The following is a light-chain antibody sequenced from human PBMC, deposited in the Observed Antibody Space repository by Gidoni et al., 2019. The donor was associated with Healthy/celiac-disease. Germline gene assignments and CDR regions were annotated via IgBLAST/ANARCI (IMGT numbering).Light chain of an antibody. CDR3: QQYYSTPRPFT. Sequence: DLVMTQSPDSLAVSLGKRATINCKSSQSVLYSSNNKNYLAWYQQKPGQPPKLLIYWASTRESGVPDRFSGSGSGTDFTLTISSLQAEDVAVYYCQQYYSTPRPFTFGPGTKVDIK. J-gene: IGKJ3*01. V-gene: IGKV4-1*01. CDR1: QSVLYSSNNKNY. CDR2: WAS.